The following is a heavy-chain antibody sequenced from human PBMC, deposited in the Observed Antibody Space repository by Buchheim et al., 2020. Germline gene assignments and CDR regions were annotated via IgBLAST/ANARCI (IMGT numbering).Heavy chain of an antibody. CDR1: GGSFSGYY. CDR3: ARAEVRGGGMYV. CDR2: INQSGST. J-gene: IGHJ6*02. Sequence: QVQLQQWGAGLLKPSETLSLTCAVYGGSFSGYYWSWIRQPPGKGLEWIGEINQSGSTNYNPSLKSRVTIPVDTSKNQFSLNLSSVTAADTAVYYCARAEVRGGGMYVWGQGTT. V-gene: IGHV4-34*01. D-gene: IGHD3-10*01.